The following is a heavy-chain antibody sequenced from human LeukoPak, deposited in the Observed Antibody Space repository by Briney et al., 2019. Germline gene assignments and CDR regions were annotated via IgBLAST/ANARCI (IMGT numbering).Heavy chain of an antibody. D-gene: IGHD3-22*01. CDR2: FDPEDGET. CDR1: GYTLTELS. Sequence: ASVKVSCKVSGYTLTELSMHWVRQAPGKGLEWMGGFDPEDGETIYAQKFQGRVTMTEDTSTDTAYMELSSLRSEDTAVYYCATNSGYTNKAYYYYYMDVWGKGTTVTVSS. V-gene: IGHV1-24*01. J-gene: IGHJ6*03. CDR3: ATNSGYTNKAYYYYYMDV.